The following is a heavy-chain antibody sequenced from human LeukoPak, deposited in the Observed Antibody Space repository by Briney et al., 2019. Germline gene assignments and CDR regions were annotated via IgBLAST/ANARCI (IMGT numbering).Heavy chain of an antibody. CDR3: ARDGRPLDY. CDR2: IKQDGGEK. V-gene: IGHV3-7*03. Sequence: SGGSLRLSCVDSGITFSRYWMSWVRQAPGKGLEWVANIKQDGGEKYYVDSVKGRFTISRDNAKNSLYLQMSSLRVEDTAVYYCARDGRPLDYWGQGTLVTVSS. J-gene: IGHJ4*02. CDR1: GITFSRYW.